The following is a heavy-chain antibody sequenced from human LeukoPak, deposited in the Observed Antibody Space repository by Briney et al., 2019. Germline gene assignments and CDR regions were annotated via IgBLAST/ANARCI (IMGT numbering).Heavy chain of an antibody. CDR2: IYVDGST. J-gene: IGHJ6*03. V-gene: IGHV3-53*01. Sequence: GKGLEWVSVIYVDGSTYYADSVKGRFSISRDNSKNTLSLQMNSLRAEDTAVYYCARDYMDVWGKGTTVTVSS. CDR3: ARDYMDV.